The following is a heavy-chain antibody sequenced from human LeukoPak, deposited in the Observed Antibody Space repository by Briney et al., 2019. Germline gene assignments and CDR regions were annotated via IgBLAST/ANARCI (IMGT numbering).Heavy chain of an antibody. Sequence: GASVYVSCKASGGTFSSYAISWVRQAPGQGLEWMGGIIPIFGTANYAQKFQGRVTITADESTSTAYMELSSLRSEDTAVYYCAREGYGGNSNYYYYYGMGVWAQGTTVTVSS. CDR1: GGTFSSYA. CDR3: AREGYGGNSNYYYYYGMGV. D-gene: IGHD4-23*01. J-gene: IGHJ6*02. V-gene: IGHV1-69*13. CDR2: IIPIFGTA.